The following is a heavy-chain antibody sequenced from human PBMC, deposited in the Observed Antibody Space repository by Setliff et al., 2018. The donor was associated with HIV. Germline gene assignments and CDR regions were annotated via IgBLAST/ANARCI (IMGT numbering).Heavy chain of an antibody. D-gene: IGHD1-26*01. V-gene: IGHV3-64*02. CDR2: ITSNAEST. Sequence: SCAASGFTFSAYAMHWVRQAPGKGLEFVSGITSNAESTFYADSVRGRFTISRDNSKKTLYLHLGSLKPEDTAVYYCARGGATILAGFDYWGQGALVTVSS. CDR1: GFTFSAYA. CDR3: ARGGATILAGFDY. J-gene: IGHJ4*02.